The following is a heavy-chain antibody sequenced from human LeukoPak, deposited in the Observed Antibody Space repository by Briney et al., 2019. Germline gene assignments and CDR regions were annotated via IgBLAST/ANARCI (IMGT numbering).Heavy chain of an antibody. Sequence: GASVKVSRKASGYTFTYYAVHWVRQAPGQRLEWMGWISAYNGNTNYAQKLQGRVTMTTDTSTSTAYMGLRSLRSDDTAVYYCARGGAGLGAFDIWGQGTMVTVSS. J-gene: IGHJ3*02. CDR1: GYTFTYYA. CDR3: ARGGAGLGAFDI. CDR2: ISAYNGNT. V-gene: IGHV1-18*01. D-gene: IGHD3-16*01.